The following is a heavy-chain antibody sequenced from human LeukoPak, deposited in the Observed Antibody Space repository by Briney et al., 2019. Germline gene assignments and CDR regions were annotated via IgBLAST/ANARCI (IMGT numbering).Heavy chain of an antibody. CDR3: AKDRWSYDSSGYYDY. CDR1: GFTFSSYS. J-gene: IGHJ4*02. Sequence: GGSLRLSCAASGFTFSSYSMNWVRQAPGKGLEWVSAISGSGGSTYYADSVKGRFTISRDNSKNTLYLQMNSLRAEDTAVYYCAKDRWSYDSSGYYDYWGQGTLVTVSS. V-gene: IGHV3-23*01. D-gene: IGHD3-22*01. CDR2: ISGSGGST.